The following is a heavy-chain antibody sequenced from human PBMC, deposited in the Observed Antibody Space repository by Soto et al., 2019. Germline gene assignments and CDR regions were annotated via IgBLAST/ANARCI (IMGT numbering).Heavy chain of an antibody. CDR1: GGTFSSYA. CDR3: ARGYYDSSGYYYGPPHYYYGMDV. D-gene: IGHD3-22*01. V-gene: IGHV1-69*01. J-gene: IGHJ6*02. Sequence: QVQLVQSGAEVKKPGSSVKVSCKASGGTFSSYAISWVRQAPGQGLEWMGGIIPIFGTANYAQKFQGRVTMTADEATSTADMELSSLRSEDTAVYYCARGYYDSSGYYYGPPHYYYGMDVWGQGTTVTVSS. CDR2: IIPIFGTA.